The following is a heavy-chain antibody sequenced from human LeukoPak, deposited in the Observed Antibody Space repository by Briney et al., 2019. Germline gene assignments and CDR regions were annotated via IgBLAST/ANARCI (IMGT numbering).Heavy chain of an antibody. CDR3: TKIPINYYGSGSPYYFDY. V-gene: IGHV3-23*01. D-gene: IGHD3-10*01. CDR1: GFTFSNYA. CDR2: ISATGGAA. J-gene: IGHJ4*02. Sequence: QTGGSLRLSCAPSGFTFSNYAMTWVRQAPGKGLEWVSSISATGGAAFYADSVKGRFTISRDNYKNTMYLQMNSLRAEDTAVYYCTKIPINYYGSGSPYYFDYWGQGTLVTVSS.